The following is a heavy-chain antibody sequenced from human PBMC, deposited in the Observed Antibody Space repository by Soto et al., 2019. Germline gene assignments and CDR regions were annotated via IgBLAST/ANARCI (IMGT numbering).Heavy chain of an antibody. CDR2: INSDGSST. J-gene: IGHJ4*02. Sequence: LRLSCAASGFTFSSYWIHWVRQAPGKGLVWVSRINSDGSSTSYADSVKGRFTISRDNAKNTLYLQMNSLRAEDTAVYYCARSSPNYYGSGIHDYWGQGTLVTVSS. V-gene: IGHV3-74*01. CDR3: ARSSPNYYGSGIHDY. D-gene: IGHD3-10*01. CDR1: GFTFSSYW.